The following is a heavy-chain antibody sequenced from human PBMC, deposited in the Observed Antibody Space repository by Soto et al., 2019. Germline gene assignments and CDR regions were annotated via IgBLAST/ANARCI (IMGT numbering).Heavy chain of an antibody. V-gene: IGHV1-18*01. J-gene: IGHJ5*02. CDR1: GYTFNNYG. CDR2: IGTQNGDT. Sequence: QVQLVQSGTKVKKPGASVKVSCKASGYTFNNYGFSWVRQAPGQGLEWVGWIGTQNGDTTYAQSFQGRVTMTLDTSTTTSYMELTSLTFDDTAVYFCARDWRGAEGFDPWGQGTLVIVSS. CDR3: ARDWRGAEGFDP. D-gene: IGHD3-3*01.